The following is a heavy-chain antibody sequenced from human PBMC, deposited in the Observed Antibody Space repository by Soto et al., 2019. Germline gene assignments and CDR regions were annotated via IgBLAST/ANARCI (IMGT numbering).Heavy chain of an antibody. CDR1: CGSFRGYY. D-gene: IGHD6-6*01. V-gene: IGHV4-34*01. J-gene: IGHJ4*02. Sequence: QVQLQQWGAGLLKPSETLSLTCAVYCGSFRGYYWSWIRQPPGKGLEWIGEINHSGSTNYNPSLKSRVTMSVDTAKNQFSLELSSVTAADTAVYYCARTSRFDCWGQGTLVTVSS. CDR3: ARTSRFDC. CDR2: INHSGST.